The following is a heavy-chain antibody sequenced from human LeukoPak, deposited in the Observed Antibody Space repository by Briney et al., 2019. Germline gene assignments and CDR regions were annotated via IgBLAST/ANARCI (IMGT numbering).Heavy chain of an antibody. CDR1: GYTFTSYY. D-gene: IGHD1-26*01. V-gene: IGHV1-46*01. CDR2: INPSGGST. Sequence: GASVKVSCKASGYTFTSYYMHWVRQAPGQGLEWMGIINPSGGSTSYAQNFQGRVIMTRDTSTSTVHMDLSSLRSEDAAVYYCAREPRPVGATSFGYYFDYWGQGTLVTVSS. J-gene: IGHJ4*02. CDR3: AREPRPVGATSFGYYFDY.